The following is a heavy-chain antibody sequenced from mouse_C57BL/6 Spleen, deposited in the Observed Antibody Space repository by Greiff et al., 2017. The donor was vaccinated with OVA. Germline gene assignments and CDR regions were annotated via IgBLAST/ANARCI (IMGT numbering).Heavy chain of an antibody. V-gene: IGHV1-42*01. Sequence: EVMLVESGPELVKPGASVKISCKASGYSFTGYYMNWVKQSPEKSLEWIGVINPSTGGTTYNQKFKAKATLTVDKSSSTAYMQLKSLTSEDSAVYYCARNLGITTVACFDYWGQGTTLTVSS. CDR2: INPSTGGT. CDR3: ARNLGITTVACFDY. J-gene: IGHJ2*01. D-gene: IGHD1-1*01. CDR1: GYSFTGYY.